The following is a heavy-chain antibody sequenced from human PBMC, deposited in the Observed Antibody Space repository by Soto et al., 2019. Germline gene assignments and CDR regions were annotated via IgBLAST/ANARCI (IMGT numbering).Heavy chain of an antibody. CDR1: GFTFSSYA. Sequence: QVQLVESGGGVVQPGRSLRLSCAASGFTFSSYAMHWVRQAPGKGLEWVAVISYDGSNKYYADSVKGRFTISRDNSKNTLYLQMNSLRAEDTAVYYCARDRQYYYGSGSYYKRGRAFDYWGQGTLVTVSS. CDR2: ISYDGSNK. V-gene: IGHV3-30-3*01. J-gene: IGHJ4*02. CDR3: ARDRQYYYGSGSYYKRGRAFDY. D-gene: IGHD3-10*01.